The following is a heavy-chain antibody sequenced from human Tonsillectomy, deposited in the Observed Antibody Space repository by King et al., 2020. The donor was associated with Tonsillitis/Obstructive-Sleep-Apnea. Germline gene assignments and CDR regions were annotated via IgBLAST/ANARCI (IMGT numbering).Heavy chain of an antibody. Sequence: QLVQSGAEVKMPGASVKGSCKASGYTLTSRHMHWVRQAPGQGLEWMGIINANGGSTTYVQKFQGRVTVTRDTSASTVYMELSSLRSEDTAVYYCARDGSSASPYAFDIWGQGTMVTVSS. CDR3: ARDGSSASPYAFDI. V-gene: IGHV1-46*01. CDR1: GYTLTSRH. J-gene: IGHJ3*02. D-gene: IGHD2-2*01. CDR2: INANGGST.